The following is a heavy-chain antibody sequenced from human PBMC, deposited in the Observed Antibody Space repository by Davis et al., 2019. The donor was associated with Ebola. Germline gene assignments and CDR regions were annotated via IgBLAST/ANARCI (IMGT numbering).Heavy chain of an antibody. V-gene: IGHV4/OR15-8*01. CDR2: IYDSGSP. Sequence: MPSETLSLTCTVSAGAISTGNWWNWVRQSPGKGLEWIGEIYDSGSPNYNPSLKSRVTISIDKSKNQFSLSLNSVTAADTALYYCTRAYGSSHYGNSWGQGTLVTVSS. CDR3: TRAYGSSHYGNS. D-gene: IGHD3-10*01. CDR1: AGAISTGNW. J-gene: IGHJ4*02.